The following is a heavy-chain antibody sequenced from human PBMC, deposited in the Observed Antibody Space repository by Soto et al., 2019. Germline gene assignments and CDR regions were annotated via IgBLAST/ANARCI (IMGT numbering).Heavy chain of an antibody. CDR2: VSYGGTDK. V-gene: IGHV3-30*18. CDR1: GFTFSNHG. J-gene: IGHJ4*02. CDR3: AKDVDVAAAGYYFDY. D-gene: IGHD6-13*01. Sequence: QVQLVESGGGVVQPGRSLRLSCAASGFTFSNHGMHWVRQAPGKGLEWVAVVSYGGTDKYHADSVKGRFTISRDNSKNTLFLQMNSLRVEDTAIYYCAKDVDVAAAGYYFDYWGQGILVTVSS.